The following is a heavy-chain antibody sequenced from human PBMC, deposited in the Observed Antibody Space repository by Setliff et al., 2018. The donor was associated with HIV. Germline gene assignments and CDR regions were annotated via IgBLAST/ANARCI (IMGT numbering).Heavy chain of an antibody. CDR2: VYTSGTT. CDR1: GGSISSGHYY. D-gene: IGHD3-16*01. J-gene: IGHJ3*02. CDR3: ARDYTNAFDI. Sequence: PSETLSLTCTVSGGSISSGHYYWSWIRQPAGKGLEWIGHVYTSGTTNYNPSLRSRVTISVDTSKNQFSLNLNSVTAADTAVYYCARDYTNAFDIWGQGTMVTVSS. V-gene: IGHV4-61*09.